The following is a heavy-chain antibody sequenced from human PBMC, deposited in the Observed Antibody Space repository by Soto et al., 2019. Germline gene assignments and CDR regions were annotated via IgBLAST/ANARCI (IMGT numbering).Heavy chain of an antibody. CDR2: ISGSGGST. CDR3: AKVVKAVITMVLEDV. D-gene: IGHD3-10*01. J-gene: IGHJ6*03. V-gene: IGHV3-23*01. Sequence: HPGGSLRLSCAASGFTFSSYAMSWVRQAPGKGLEWVSAISGSGGSTYYADSVKGRFTISRDNPKNTLYLQMNSLRAEDTAVYYCAKVVKAVITMVLEDVWGKGTTVTVSS. CDR1: GFTFSSYA.